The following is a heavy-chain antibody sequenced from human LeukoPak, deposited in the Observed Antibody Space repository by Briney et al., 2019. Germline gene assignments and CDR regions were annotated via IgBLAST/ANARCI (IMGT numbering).Heavy chain of an antibody. V-gene: IGHV1-69*13. CDR3: AREGVGATKRGAFDY. CDR1: GYTFTSYG. Sequence: SVKVSCKASGYTFTSYGISWVRQAPGQGLEWMGGIIPIFGTANYAQKFQGRVTITADESTSTAYMELSSLRFEDTAVYYCAREGVGATKRGAFDYWGQGTLVTVSS. J-gene: IGHJ4*02. CDR2: IIPIFGTA. D-gene: IGHD1-26*01.